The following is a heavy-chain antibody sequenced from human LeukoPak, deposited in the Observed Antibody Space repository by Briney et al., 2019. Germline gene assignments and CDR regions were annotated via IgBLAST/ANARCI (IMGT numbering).Heavy chain of an antibody. CDR2: ISPSGDIT. D-gene: IGHD4-11*01. V-gene: IGHV3-21*01. CDR3: VRRYMTTSAEDFDY. J-gene: IGHJ4*02. Sequence: GGSLRLSCAASGFIFSSHGMNWVRQAPGKGLEWVSGISPSGDITYYADSVKGRFTISRDNAKNSLYLQMNSLRAEDSALYYCVRRYMTTSAEDFDYWGQGTLVTVSS. CDR1: GFIFSSHG.